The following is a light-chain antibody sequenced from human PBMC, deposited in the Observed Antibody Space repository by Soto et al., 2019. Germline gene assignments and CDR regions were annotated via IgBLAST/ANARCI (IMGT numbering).Light chain of an antibody. CDR1: QSVGSY. J-gene: IGKJ5*01. V-gene: IGKV3-11*01. CDR2: DAS. Sequence: EIVLTQSPAPLSLSPGERATLSCRASQSVGSYLAWYQQKPGQPPRLLIYDASNRATGIPARFSGSGSGTDFTLTISSLEPEDFAVYYCQQRSNWPPITFGQGTRLEIK. CDR3: QQRSNWPPIT.